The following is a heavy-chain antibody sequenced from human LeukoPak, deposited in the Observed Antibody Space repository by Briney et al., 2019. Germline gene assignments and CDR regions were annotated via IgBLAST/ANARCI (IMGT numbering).Heavy chain of an antibody. Sequence: GGSLRLSCAASGFTFSSYEMNWVRQAPGKGLEWVSYISSSGSTIYYADSVKGRFTISRDNAKNSLYLQMNSLRAEDTAAYYCARGPHYEYYYYYGTDVWGQGTTVTVSS. D-gene: IGHD4-17*01. J-gene: IGHJ6*02. CDR1: GFTFSSYE. CDR2: ISSSGSTI. V-gene: IGHV3-48*03. CDR3: ARGPHYEYYYYYGTDV.